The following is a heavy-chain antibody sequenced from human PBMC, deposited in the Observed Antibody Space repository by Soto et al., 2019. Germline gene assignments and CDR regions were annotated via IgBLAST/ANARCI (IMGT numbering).Heavy chain of an antibody. CDR3: ARSFGELTLYYYYGMDV. D-gene: IGHD3-10*01. V-gene: IGHV3-30-3*01. CDR2: ISYDGSNK. J-gene: IGHJ6*02. CDR1: GFTFSSYA. Sequence: GGSLRLSCAASGFTFSSYAMHWVRQAPGKGLEWVAVISYDGSNKYYADSVKGRFTITRDNSKNTLYLQMNSLRAEDTAVYYCARSFGELTLYYYYGMDVWGQGTTVTVSS.